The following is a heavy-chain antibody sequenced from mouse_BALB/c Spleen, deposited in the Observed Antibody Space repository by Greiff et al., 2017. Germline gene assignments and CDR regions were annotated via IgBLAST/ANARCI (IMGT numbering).Heavy chain of an antibody. V-gene: IGHV14-3*02. Sequence: VQLKQSGAELVKPGASVKLSCTASGFNIKDTYMHWVKQRPEQGLEWIGRIDPANGNTKYDPKFQGKATITADTSSNTAYLQLSSLTSEDTAVYYCARSGYGSSLYAMDYWGQGTSVTVSS. CDR1: GFNIKDTY. CDR3: ARSGYGSSLYAMDY. CDR2: IDPANGNT. J-gene: IGHJ4*01. D-gene: IGHD1-1*01.